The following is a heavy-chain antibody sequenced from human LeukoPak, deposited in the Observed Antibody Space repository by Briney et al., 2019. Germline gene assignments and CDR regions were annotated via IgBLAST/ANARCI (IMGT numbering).Heavy chain of an antibody. CDR3: ARADFIDAGPYLIGP. D-gene: IGHD3-3*01. CDR2: INTKSGRT. V-gene: IGHV1-2*02. Sequence: ASVRVSCRTSGYSFTDYYIHWVRQAPGQGLEWMGWINTKSGRTSSARKFQGRVTMTRDPSITTVYMDMAWLTSDDTAIYFCARADFIDAGPYLIGPWGQGTLVTVSS. J-gene: IGHJ5*02. CDR1: GYSFTDYY.